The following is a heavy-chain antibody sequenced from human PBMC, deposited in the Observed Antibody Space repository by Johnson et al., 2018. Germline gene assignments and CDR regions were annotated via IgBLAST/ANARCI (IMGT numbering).Heavy chain of an antibody. Sequence: VQLVQSGAEVKKSGESLKISCQGSGYSFTTYWIGWVRQKPGKGLESMGIIYPGDSDTRYSTSFQGQVTIPAAKSISTAYLPWSSLKASDTAMYYGAGLQRYNWNDFNYYVMDVWGKGTTVTVSS. J-gene: IGHJ6*04. CDR1: GYSFTTYW. CDR2: IYPGDSDT. CDR3: AGLQRYNWNDFNYYVMDV. V-gene: IGHV5-51*01. D-gene: IGHD1-1*01.